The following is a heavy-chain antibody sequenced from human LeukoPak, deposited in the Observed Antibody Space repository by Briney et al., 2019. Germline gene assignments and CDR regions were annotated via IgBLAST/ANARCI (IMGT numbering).Heavy chain of an antibody. CDR2: ISYDGSNK. CDR3: AKDRSSSWYRAPDWFDP. V-gene: IGHV3-30*18. CDR1: GFTFSSYG. Sequence: GRSLRLSCAASGFTFSSYGMHWVRQAPGKGLEWVAVISYDGSNKYYADSVKGRFTISRDNSKNTLYLQMNSLRAEDTAVYYCAKDRSSSWYRAPDWFDPWGQGTLVTVSS. J-gene: IGHJ5*02. D-gene: IGHD6-13*01.